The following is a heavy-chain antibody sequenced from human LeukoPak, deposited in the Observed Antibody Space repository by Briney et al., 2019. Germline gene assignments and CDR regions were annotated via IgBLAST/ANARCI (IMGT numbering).Heavy chain of an antibody. Sequence: GRSLRLSCAASGFTFDDYAMHWVRQAPGKGLEWVSGISWNSGSIDYADSVKGRFTISRDNAKNTLYLQMNSLRAEDTAVYYCATSLGPLTEYWGQGTLVTVSS. CDR2: ISWNSGSI. D-gene: IGHD7-27*01. J-gene: IGHJ4*02. CDR1: GFTFDDYA. CDR3: ATSLGPLTEY. V-gene: IGHV3-9*01.